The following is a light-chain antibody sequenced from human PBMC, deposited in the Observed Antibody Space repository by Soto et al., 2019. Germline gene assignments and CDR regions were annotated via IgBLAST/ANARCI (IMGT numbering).Light chain of an antibody. CDR3: QQNSTQCT. V-gene: IGKV1-5*03. J-gene: IGKJ1*01. CDR2: KAS. CDR1: QNVSNW. Sequence: DVEMTQSPSTLPTSIGDRVTINCRASQNVSNWLAWYQQKPGKAPKLLIYKASRLESGVPSRFSASGSGTDITITSNRQQDDDVATYFQQQNSTQCTFGQGTKLEIK.